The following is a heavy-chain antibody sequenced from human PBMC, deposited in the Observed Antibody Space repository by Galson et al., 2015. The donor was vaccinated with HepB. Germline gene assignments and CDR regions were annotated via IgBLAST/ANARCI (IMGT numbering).Heavy chain of an antibody. CDR3: VRAAFSGTWYAPGDF. D-gene: IGHD6-13*01. CDR1: GFMFNRYS. V-gene: IGHV3-21*01. J-gene: IGHJ4*02. CDR2: ISGGSSYI. Sequence: SLRLSCAASGFMFNRYSMNWVRQSRGEGLEWLSNISGGSSYIYDADSVQVRFTISSDNARSSLYRQMNSLRAEDSAVYYCVRAAFSGTWYAPGDFWGQGTLVTVSS.